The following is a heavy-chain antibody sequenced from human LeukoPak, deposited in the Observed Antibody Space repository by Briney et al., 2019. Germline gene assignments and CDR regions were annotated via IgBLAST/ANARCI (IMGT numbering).Heavy chain of an antibody. CDR3: SRGSGSSGRLFDY. D-gene: IGHD7-27*01. CDR2: ISAYDGNR. CDR1: GYTFSSCG. Sequence: ASVTVSCASSGYTFSSCGISGVRQAPGQGLEGMGWISAYDGNRNYAQKFLGRVTMTADTSTNTAYMELRSLRSDDTAIYYCSRGSGSSGRLFDYWGQGTLVTVSS. V-gene: IGHV1-18*01. J-gene: IGHJ4*02.